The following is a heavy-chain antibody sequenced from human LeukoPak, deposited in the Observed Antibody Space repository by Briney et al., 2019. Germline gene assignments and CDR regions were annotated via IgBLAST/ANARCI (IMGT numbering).Heavy chain of an antibody. CDR2: IYYSGST. CDR3: ARVYTAMSTTAFDY. Sequence: SETLSLTCTVPGGSISSGDYYWSWIRQHPGKGLEWIGYIYYSGSTYYNPSLKSRVTISVDTSKNQFSLKLSSVTAADTAVYYCARVYTAMSTTAFDYWGQGTLVTVSS. V-gene: IGHV4-31*03. J-gene: IGHJ4*02. D-gene: IGHD5-18*01. CDR1: GGSISSGDYY.